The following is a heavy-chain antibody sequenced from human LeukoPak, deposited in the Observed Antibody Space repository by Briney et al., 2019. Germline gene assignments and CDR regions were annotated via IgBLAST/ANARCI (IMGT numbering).Heavy chain of an antibody. Sequence: GASVKVSCKASGYTFTNYDINWVRQATGQGLEWMGWMNPNSGNTGYAQKFQDRVTMTRSTSISTAYMELSSLRSEDTAVYYCARGRWTGYCTSASCYSGLDPWGQGTLVTVSS. D-gene: IGHD2-2*02. CDR3: ARGRWTGYCTSASCYSGLDP. CDR1: GYTFTNYD. J-gene: IGHJ5*02. V-gene: IGHV1-8*01. CDR2: MNPNSGNT.